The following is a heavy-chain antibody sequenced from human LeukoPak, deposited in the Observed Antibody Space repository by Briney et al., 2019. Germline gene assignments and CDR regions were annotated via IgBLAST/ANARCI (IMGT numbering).Heavy chain of an antibody. J-gene: IGHJ6*02. D-gene: IGHD4-11*01. CDR2: IYYSGST. CDR1: GGSISSSSYY. Sequence: SETLSLTCTVSGGSISSSSYYWGWIRQPPGKGLEWIGSIYYSGSTYYNPSLKSRVTISVDTSKNQFSLKLSSVTAADTAVYYCARLVCSNYLGYYYYYGMDVWGQGTTVTVSS. CDR3: ARLVCSNYLGYYYYYGMDV. V-gene: IGHV4-39*01.